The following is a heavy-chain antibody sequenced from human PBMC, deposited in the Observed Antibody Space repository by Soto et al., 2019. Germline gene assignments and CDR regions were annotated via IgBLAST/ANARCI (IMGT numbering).Heavy chain of an antibody. CDR3: ARAVGSGGAY. V-gene: IGHV3-7*01. Sequence: EVQLVESGGGLVQPGGSLRLSCAASGFTFSTYWMHWVRQAPGKGLEWLVNINPDGSRKFYLDSIKGRFVISRDNTKNSPYLQMDGLRADDTAVYFCARAVGSGGAYWGQGTLVTVSS. CDR1: GFTFSTYW. CDR2: INPDGSRK. J-gene: IGHJ4*02. D-gene: IGHD3-3*01.